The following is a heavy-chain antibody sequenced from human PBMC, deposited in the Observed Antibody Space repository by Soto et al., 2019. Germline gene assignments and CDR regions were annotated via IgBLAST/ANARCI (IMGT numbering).Heavy chain of an antibody. Sequence: EVQLVESGGGLVQPGRSLRLSCAVSGFTFDDYAMHWVRQAPGKGLEWVSGISWNSGSIGYADSVKGRFTISRDNAKNSLYLQMNSLRAEDTALYYCAKDMSGDGGLSLASDYWGQGTLVTVSS. CDR1: GFTFDDYA. CDR2: ISWNSGSI. V-gene: IGHV3-9*01. D-gene: IGHD2-21*02. CDR3: AKDMSGDGGLSLASDY. J-gene: IGHJ4*02.